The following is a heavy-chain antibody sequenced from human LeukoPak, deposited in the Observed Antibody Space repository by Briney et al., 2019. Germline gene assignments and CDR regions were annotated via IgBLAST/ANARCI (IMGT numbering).Heavy chain of an antibody. CDR2: ITSSSSYI. CDR3: ARVVFCSSTSCLSHYFDY. V-gene: IGHV3-21*01. CDR1: GFTFSNYS. Sequence: GGSLRLSCAASGFTFSNYSMNWVRQAPGKGLEWVSSITSSSSYIYYADSMKGRFTISRDNAKNSLYLQMNSLRAEDTAVYYCARVVFCSSTSCLSHYFDYWGQGTLVTVSS. D-gene: IGHD2-2*01. J-gene: IGHJ4*02.